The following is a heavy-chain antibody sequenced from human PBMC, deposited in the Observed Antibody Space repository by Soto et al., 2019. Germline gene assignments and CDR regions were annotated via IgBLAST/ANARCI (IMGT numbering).Heavy chain of an antibody. J-gene: IGHJ6*03. CDR1: GYTFTSYY. V-gene: IGHV1-46*03. CDR2: INPSGGST. CDR3: ARDGSGSYRLGLALIYYYYMDV. D-gene: IGHD3-10*01. Sequence: GASVKVSCKASGYTFTSYYMHWVRQAPGQGLEWMGIINPSGGSTSYAQKFQGRVTMTRDTSTSTVYMELSSLRSEDTAVYYCARDGSGSYRLGLALIYYYYMDVWGKGTTVTVSS.